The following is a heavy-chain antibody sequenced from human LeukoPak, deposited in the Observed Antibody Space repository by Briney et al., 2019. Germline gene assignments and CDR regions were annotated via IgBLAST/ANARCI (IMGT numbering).Heavy chain of an antibody. V-gene: IGHV4-61*02. CDR1: GGSISSGSYY. CDR2: IYTSGST. Sequence: PSETLSLTCTVSGGSISSGSYYWSWIRQPAGKGLEWIGRIYTSGSTNYNPSLKSRVTISVDTSKNQFSLKLSSVTAADTAVYYCARGDEHSSSWPVNYYYYYYMDVWGKGTTVTVSS. CDR3: ARGDEHSSSWPVNYYYYYYMDV. D-gene: IGHD6-13*01. J-gene: IGHJ6*03.